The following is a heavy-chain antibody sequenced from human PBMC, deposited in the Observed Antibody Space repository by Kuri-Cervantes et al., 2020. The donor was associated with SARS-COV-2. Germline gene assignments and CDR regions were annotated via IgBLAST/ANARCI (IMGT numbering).Heavy chain of an antibody. CDR3: ARGTGTKPGLGYFDS. CDR2: ITPLFGAT. D-gene: IGHD1-7*01. J-gene: IGHJ4*02. V-gene: IGHV1-69*06. CDR1: GGSFNNYG. Sequence: SVKVSCKGTGGSFNNYGINVVRQVPGQGLEWVGGITPLFGATDNAQKFKGRVTFTADKSTNTAYMELGSLKSDDTAVYYCARGTGTKPGLGYFDSWGQGTLVTVSS.